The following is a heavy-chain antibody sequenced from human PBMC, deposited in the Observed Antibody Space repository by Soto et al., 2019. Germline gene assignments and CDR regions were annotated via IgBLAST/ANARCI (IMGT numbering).Heavy chain of an antibody. D-gene: IGHD2-2*02. V-gene: IGHV3-72*01. J-gene: IGHJ4*02. CDR3: ALYIEFRLIY. CDR2: SRSKATDYST. Sequence: EVQLVESGGGLVQPGGSLRLSCATSGFTFSDHYMDWVRQAPGKGLEWVARSRSKATDYSTDYAASVGGRFTISRDDSKNSLYLQINSVRPEVTAVYYCALYIEFRLIYWAQGTLVTLSS. CDR1: GFTFSDHY.